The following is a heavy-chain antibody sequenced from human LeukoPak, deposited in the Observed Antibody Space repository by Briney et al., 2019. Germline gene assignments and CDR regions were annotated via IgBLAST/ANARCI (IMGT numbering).Heavy chain of an antibody. CDR1: GFTFSSYG. D-gene: IGHD3-10*01. Sequence: GGSLRLSCAASGFTFSSYGMHWVRQAPGRGLEWVAFIRYDGSNKYYADSVKGRFTISRDNSKNTLYLQMNSLRAEDTAVYYCAKGVRLTMVRVFDYWGQGTLVTVSS. CDR3: AKGVRLTMVRVFDY. J-gene: IGHJ4*02. CDR2: IRYDGSNK. V-gene: IGHV3-30*02.